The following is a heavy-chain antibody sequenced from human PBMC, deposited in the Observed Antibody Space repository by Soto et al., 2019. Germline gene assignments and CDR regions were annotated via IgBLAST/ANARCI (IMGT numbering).Heavy chain of an antibody. Sequence: ASVKVSCKASGYTFTSYGISGVRQAPGRGLEWMGWISAYNGKTNYAQKLQGRVTMTTDTSTSTAYMELRSLRSDDTAVYYCARRVLGFMSCYYYYGMDGCGQGTTVTVSS. V-gene: IGHV1-18*04. CDR1: GYTFTSYG. J-gene: IGHJ6*02. CDR2: ISAYNGKT. CDR3: ARRVLGFMSCYYYYGMDG. D-gene: IGHD3-10*01.